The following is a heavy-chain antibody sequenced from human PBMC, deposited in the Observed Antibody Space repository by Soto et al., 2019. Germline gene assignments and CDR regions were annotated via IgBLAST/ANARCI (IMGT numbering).Heavy chain of an antibody. V-gene: IGHV4-39*01. CDR1: GGSISSSSYY. CDR3: ARHFTMVRGVIVYYYYGMDV. J-gene: IGHJ6*02. Sequence: SETLSLTCTVSGGSISSSSYYWGWIRQPPGKGLEWIGSIYYSGSTYYNPSLKSRVTISVDTSKNQFSLKLSSVTAADTAVYYCARHFTMVRGVIVYYYYGMDVWGQGTTVTVSS. D-gene: IGHD3-10*01. CDR2: IYYSGST.